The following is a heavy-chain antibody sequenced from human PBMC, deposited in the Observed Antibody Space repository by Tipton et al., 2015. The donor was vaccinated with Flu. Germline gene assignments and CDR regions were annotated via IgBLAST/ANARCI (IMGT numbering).Heavy chain of an antibody. CDR1: AYTFAKYY. CDR2: IYPGDGNT. V-gene: IGHV1-46*01. Sequence: LVQSGAEVKKPGASVMLSCKASAYTFAKYYIHWVRQAPGQRLEWMGIIYPGDGNTVYAQRFQGRITMTRDTSTTTVFLELRNLRSDDTALYYCATTTYTDLGDFWGQGTLVTVSS. D-gene: IGHD1-26*01. CDR3: ATTTYTDLGDF. J-gene: IGHJ4*02.